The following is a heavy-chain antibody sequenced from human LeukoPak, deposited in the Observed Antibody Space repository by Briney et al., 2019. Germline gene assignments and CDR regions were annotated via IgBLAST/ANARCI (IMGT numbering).Heavy chain of an antibody. CDR3: AIGRYCSGGTCHWSPDL. Sequence: GESLKISCKGAGYSFITYRIGWVRQMPGKGLEWVGIIFPGDSDTIYSPSFQGQVTISVDKSISTPYLRRSSLKASDSGTYYCAIGRYCSGGTCHWSPDLWAQGTLVTVPS. CDR1: GYSFITYR. V-gene: IGHV5-51*01. CDR2: IFPGDSDT. D-gene: IGHD2-15*01. J-gene: IGHJ5*02.